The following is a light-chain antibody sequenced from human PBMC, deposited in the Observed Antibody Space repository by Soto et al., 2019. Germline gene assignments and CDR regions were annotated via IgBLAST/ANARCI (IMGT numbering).Light chain of an antibody. Sequence: IVLKQTRDTLPWSPGQSTTRSCRASQSVRSDYFAWYQQKPGQAPRVIIFGVSTRATGVPDRFSGSGSGTDFTLTISILEPEDFALYYCQQYGNSPLTFGGGTKVDI. J-gene: IGKJ4*01. V-gene: IGKV3-20*01. CDR2: GVS. CDR3: QQYGNSPLT. CDR1: QSVRSDY.